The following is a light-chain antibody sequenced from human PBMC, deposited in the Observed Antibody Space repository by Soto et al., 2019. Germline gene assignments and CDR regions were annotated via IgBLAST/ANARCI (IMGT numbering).Light chain of an antibody. CDR1: QSLVHSDGIAY. J-gene: IGKJ5*01. V-gene: IGKV2-30*02. CDR2: KVS. Sequence: DVVMTQSPLSLPATLGQPASISCRSNQSLVHSDGIAYFSWFQQRPGRSPRRVIYKVSNRDSGAPARFSGSGAGTDFALKISRVEAEDVGVYYCMQGTHWPITFGQGTRLEIK. CDR3: MQGTHWPIT.